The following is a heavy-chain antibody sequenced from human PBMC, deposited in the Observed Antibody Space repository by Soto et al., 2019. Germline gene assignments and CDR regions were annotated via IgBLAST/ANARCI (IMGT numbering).Heavy chain of an antibody. D-gene: IGHD2-15*01. CDR1: GYTFTGYY. CDR2: INPNSGGT. CDR3: ARTWAADIGWSDP. J-gene: IGHJ5*02. Sequence: ASVKVSCKASGYTFTGYYMHWVRQAPGQGLEWMGWINPNSGGTNYAQKFQGWVTMTRDTSISTAYMELSRLRSDDTAVYYCARTWAADIGWSDPWGQGTLVTVSS. V-gene: IGHV1-2*04.